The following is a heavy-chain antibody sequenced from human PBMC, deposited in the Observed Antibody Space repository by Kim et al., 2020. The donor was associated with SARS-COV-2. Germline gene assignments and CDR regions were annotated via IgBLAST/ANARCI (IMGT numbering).Heavy chain of an antibody. CDR2: ISKSGTTT. CDR1: GFMFGSYS. CDR3: VVSVHYFDSSSPLNWFDP. J-gene: IGHJ5*02. Sequence: GGSLRLSCATSGFMFGSYSMNWVRQAPGKGLEWVSYISKSGTTTYYAASVKGRFTISRDNAQKSLYLQLNSLRVEDTAFYYCVVSVHYFDSSSPLNWFDPWGQGTLVTVSS. D-gene: IGHD3-22*01. V-gene: IGHV3-48*03.